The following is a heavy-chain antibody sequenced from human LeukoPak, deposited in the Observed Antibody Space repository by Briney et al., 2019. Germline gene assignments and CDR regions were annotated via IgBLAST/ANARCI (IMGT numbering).Heavy chain of an antibody. D-gene: IGHD6-13*01. CDR3: ARWTTYSSSPSLDY. V-gene: IGHV6-1*01. J-gene: IGHJ4*02. Sequence: SQTLSLTCAISGDSVSSNSAAWNWIRQSPSSGLEWPGRTYYRSKWYNDYAVSVKSRITINPDTSKNQFSLQLNSVTPEDTAVYYCARWTTYSSSPSLDYWGQGTLVTVSS. CDR1: GDSVSSNSAA. CDR2: TYYRSKWYN.